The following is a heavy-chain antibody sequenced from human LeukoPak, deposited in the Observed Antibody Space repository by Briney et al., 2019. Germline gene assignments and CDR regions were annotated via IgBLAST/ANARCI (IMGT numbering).Heavy chain of an antibody. CDR1: GFTFSSYA. CDR2: ISRNGGST. Sequence: GGSLRLSCAASGFTFSSYAMHWVRQAPGKGLEYVSTISRNGGSTFYANSAKGRFIISRDNSKNTLDLQMGSLRADDTAVFYCAKDPATYGDYNGYWGQGTLVTVSS. V-gene: IGHV3-64*01. D-gene: IGHD4/OR15-4a*01. CDR3: AKDPATYGDYNGY. J-gene: IGHJ4*02.